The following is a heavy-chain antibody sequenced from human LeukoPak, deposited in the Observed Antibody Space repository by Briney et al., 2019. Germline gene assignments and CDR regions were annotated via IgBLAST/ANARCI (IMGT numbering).Heavy chain of an antibody. CDR1: GFTVSSNY. V-gene: IGHV3-53*01. J-gene: IGHJ4*02. Sequence: PGGSPRLSCAASGFTVSSNYMSWVRQAPGKGLEWVSVIYSGGSTYYADSVKGRFTISRDNSKNTLYLQMNSLRAEDTAVYYCARVGITKNFDYWGQGTLVTVSS. CDR3: ARVGITKNFDY. CDR2: IYSGGST. D-gene: IGHD3-10*01.